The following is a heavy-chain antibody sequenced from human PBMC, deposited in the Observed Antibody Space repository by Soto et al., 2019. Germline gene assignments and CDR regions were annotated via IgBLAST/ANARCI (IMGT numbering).Heavy chain of an antibody. Sequence: QVQLVQSGAEVKKPGASVKVSCKASGYTFTSYDINWVRQATGQGLEWMGWMNPNSGNTGYAQKFQGRVTMTRNTSISTAYMELSSLRSEDTAVYYCARGLAVAGTYYYYMDVWGKGTTVTVSS. J-gene: IGHJ6*03. CDR2: MNPNSGNT. CDR1: GYTFTSYD. CDR3: ARGLAVAGTYYYYMDV. D-gene: IGHD6-19*01. V-gene: IGHV1-8*01.